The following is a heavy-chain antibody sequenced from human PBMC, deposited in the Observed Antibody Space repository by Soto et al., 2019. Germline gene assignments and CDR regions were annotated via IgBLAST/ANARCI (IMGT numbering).Heavy chain of an antibody. CDR2: IYYSGST. V-gene: IGHV4-30-4*01. CDR3: ARYINTALSGLDV. CDR1: GGSISSRDYY. Sequence: TLSLTCTVSGGSISSRDYYWNWIRQPAGKGLEWIGFIYYSGSTYYNPSLNSRVTISVDTYKSQFSLKVGSVTAADTAVYYCARYINTALSGLDVWGQGTTVTVSS. D-gene: IGHD1-20*01. J-gene: IGHJ6*02.